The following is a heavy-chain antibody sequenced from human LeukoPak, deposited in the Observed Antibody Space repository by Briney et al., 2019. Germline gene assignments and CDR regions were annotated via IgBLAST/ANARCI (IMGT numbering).Heavy chain of an antibody. V-gene: IGHV3-48*04. CDR3: ARDVTYHGGDWFDP. J-gene: IGHJ5*02. CDR2: ISSSGTSI. CDR1: EFTFSSYS. D-gene: IGHD4-23*01. Sequence: PGGSLRLSCAASEFTFSSYSMCWARQAPGKGLEWVSYISSSGTSIYYADSVKGRFTISRDNAKNSLYLQMNSLRAEDTAVYYCARDVTYHGGDWFDPWGQGTLVTVSS.